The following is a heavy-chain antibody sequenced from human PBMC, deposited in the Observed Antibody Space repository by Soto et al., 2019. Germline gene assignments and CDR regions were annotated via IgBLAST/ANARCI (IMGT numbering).Heavy chain of an antibody. D-gene: IGHD5-12*01. CDR3: ARYSGYEGLRFDP. V-gene: IGHV4-30-4*01. CDR1: GGSISSGDYY. J-gene: IGHJ5*02. Sequence: QVQLQESGPGLVKPSQTLSPTCTVSGGSISSGDYYWSWIRQPQGKGLEWIGYIYYSGSTYYNPFLKSRVTISVDPSKNQFSLKLSSVTAADTAVYYCARYSGYEGLRFDPWGQGTLVTVSS. CDR2: IYYSGST.